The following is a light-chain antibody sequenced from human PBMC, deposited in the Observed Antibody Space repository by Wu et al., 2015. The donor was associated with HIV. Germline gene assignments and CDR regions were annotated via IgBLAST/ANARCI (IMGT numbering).Light chain of an antibody. V-gene: IGKV3-11*01. CDR3: QQSTNGPLT. CDR2: DAS. CDR1: QSVSSS. J-gene: IGKJ5*01. Sequence: EIVLTQSPVTLSLSPGEGATLSCRASQSVSSSLVWFQQKPGQAPRLLIYDASNRVTGIPPRFSGSGSGTHFTLNISSLEPDDFAIYYCQQSTNGPLTFGQGTRLDNK.